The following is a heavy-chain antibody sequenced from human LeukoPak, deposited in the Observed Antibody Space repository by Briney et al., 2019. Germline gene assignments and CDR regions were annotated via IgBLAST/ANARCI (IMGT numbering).Heavy chain of an antibody. J-gene: IGHJ6*03. CDR2: IYYSGSN. CDR1: GGSISSGDYY. V-gene: IGHV4-30-4*01. Sequence: SQTLSLTCTVSGGSISSGDYYWGWIRQPPGKGLEWIGYIYYSGSNYYNPSLKSRVTISVDTSKNQFSLKLSSVTAADTAVYFCARGATRRSFGEDYYYYMDVWGKGTTVTVSS. CDR3: ARGATRRSFGEDYYYYMDV. D-gene: IGHD3-10*01.